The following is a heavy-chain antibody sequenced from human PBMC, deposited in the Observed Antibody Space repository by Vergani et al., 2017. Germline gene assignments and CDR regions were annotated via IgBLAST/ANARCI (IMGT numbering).Heavy chain of an antibody. J-gene: IGHJ4*02. V-gene: IGHV4-59*08. CDR2: IYYSGST. CDR1: GGSISSYY. Sequence: QVQLQESGPGLVKPSETLSLTCTVSGGSISSYYWSWIRQPPGKGLEWIGYIYYSGSTNYNPSLKSRVTISVDTSKNPFSLKLSSVTAADTAVYYCARHLPPTDSTGWYGGAYGFDYWGQGTLVTVSS. D-gene: IGHD6-19*01. CDR3: ARHLPPTDSTGWYGGAYGFDY.